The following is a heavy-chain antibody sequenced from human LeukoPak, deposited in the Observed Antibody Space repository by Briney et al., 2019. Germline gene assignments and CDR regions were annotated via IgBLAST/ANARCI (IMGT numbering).Heavy chain of an antibody. CDR2: IKQDGSEK. V-gene: IGHV3-7*01. CDR1: GFTFSSYW. Sequence: GGSLRLSCAASGFTFSSYWMSWVRQAPGKGLEWVANIKQDGSEKSYVGSVKGRFTISRDNAKNSLYLQINSPRADDTAVYYCARDQGYSNIWGRGTLVTVSS. CDR3: ARDQGYSNI. D-gene: IGHD6-13*01. J-gene: IGHJ4*02.